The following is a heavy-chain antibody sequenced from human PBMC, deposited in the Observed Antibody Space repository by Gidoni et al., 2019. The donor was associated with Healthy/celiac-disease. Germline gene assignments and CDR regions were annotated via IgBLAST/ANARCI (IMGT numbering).Heavy chain of an antibody. J-gene: IGHJ4*02. CDR1: GYRFTSYW. CDR2: IIPGDSDT. V-gene: IGHV5-51*01. Sequence: VQLVQSGAEVKQPGESLKISCNGSGYRFTSYWIGWLRPMPGKGLEWMGIIIPGDSDTRYSPSFQDQVTISADKSISTAYLQWSSLKASDTAMYYCARPDCGGECPSADWGQGTRVTVSS. D-gene: IGHD2-21*01. CDR3: ARPDCGGECPSAD.